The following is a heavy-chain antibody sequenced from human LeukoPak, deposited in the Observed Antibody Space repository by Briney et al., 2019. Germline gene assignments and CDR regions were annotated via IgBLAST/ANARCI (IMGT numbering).Heavy chain of an antibody. J-gene: IGHJ3*02. V-gene: IGHV3-23*01. CDR3: AKVSSPCDSLPGYYAVDAFDI. Sequence: GTLRGYGAGSAFTVSSYAWGWLRQAPGNGLLGVSDLSSGGGRTSYADPVKGRFTISRDNSKDTRYLQMNSLSAGDKAVYYWAKVSSPCDSLPGYYAVDAFDIRGQGTMVRVSS. D-gene: IGHD3-9*01. CDR2: LSSGGGRT. CDR1: AFTVSSYA.